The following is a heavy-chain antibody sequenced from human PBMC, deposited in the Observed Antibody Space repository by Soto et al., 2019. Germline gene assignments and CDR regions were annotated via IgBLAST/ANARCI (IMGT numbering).Heavy chain of an antibody. CDR1: GFTFSDYY. J-gene: IGHJ6*02. D-gene: IGHD4-17*01. V-gene: IGHV3-11*06. CDR3: ARDPNGDYSSAYYYGMDV. CDR2: ISSSSSYT. Sequence: GSLRLSCAASGFTFSDYYMSWIRQAPGKGLEWVSYISSSSSYTNYADSVKGRFTISRDNAKNSLYPQMNSLRAEDTAVYYCARDPNGDYSSAYYYGMDVWGQGTTVTVSS.